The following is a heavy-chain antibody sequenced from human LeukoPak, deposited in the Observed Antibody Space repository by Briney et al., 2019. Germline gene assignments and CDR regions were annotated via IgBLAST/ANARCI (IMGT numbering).Heavy chain of an antibody. D-gene: IGHD3-10*01. J-gene: IGHJ6*03. Sequence: ASVKVSCKASGYTFTNYAMKWVRQAPGQGLEWMGWINTNTGNATYAQGFTGRFVFSLDTSVSTAYLQISSLKAEDTAVYYCARSGGSGSYYARYYYYYMDVWGKGTTVTVSS. CDR3: ARSGGSGSYYARYYYYYMDV. CDR2: INTNTGNA. CDR1: GYTFTNYA. V-gene: IGHV7-4-1*02.